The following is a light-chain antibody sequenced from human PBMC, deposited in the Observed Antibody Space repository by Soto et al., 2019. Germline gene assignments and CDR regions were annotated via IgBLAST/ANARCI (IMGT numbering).Light chain of an antibody. V-gene: IGKV3-11*01. CDR3: QQRSNWPVT. CDR2: DAS. Sequence: EIVLPQSPATLSLSPGARATLSCRASQSVSSYLAWYQQKPGQAPRLLIYDASNRATGIPARFSGSGSGTDFTLTISSREPEDFAVYYCQQRSNWPVTVGQGTRLEI. CDR1: QSVSSY. J-gene: IGKJ5*01.